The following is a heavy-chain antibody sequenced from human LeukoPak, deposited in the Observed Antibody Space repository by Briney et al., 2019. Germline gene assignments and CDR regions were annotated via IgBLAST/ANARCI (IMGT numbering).Heavy chain of an antibody. V-gene: IGHV4-59*08. CDR1: GGSISNYH. J-gene: IGHJ1*01. Sequence: SETLSLTCTVSGGSISNYHWSWVRQPPGKGLECMGYIYYSGTTNYNPSLKSRVTISVDTSKNQFSLWLSSVTAADTAVYYCARHGGYSSPYLHWGQGTLVTVSS. CDR2: IYYSGTT. CDR3: ARHGGYSSPYLH. D-gene: IGHD6-13*01.